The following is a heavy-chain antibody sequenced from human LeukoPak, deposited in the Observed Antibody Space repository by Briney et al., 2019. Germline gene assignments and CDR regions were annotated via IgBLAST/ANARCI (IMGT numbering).Heavy chain of an antibody. CDR3: AGGDMVRIDY. CDR2: IYTSGST. D-gene: IGHD3-10*01. Sequence: SETLSLTCTVSGGSISSGSYYWSWIRQPAWKGLEWIGRIYTSGSTNYNPSLKSRVTISVDTSKNQFSLKLSSVTAADTAVYYCAGGDMVRIDYWGQGTLVTVSS. CDR1: GGSISSGSYY. V-gene: IGHV4-61*02. J-gene: IGHJ4*02.